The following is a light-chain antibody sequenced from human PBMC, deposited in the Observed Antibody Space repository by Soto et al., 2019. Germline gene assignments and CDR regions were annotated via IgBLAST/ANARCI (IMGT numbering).Light chain of an antibody. CDR2: AAS. J-gene: IGKJ4*01. V-gene: IGKV1-39*01. CDR1: QSIRSY. CDR3: QQSYSSAT. Sequence: DIQMTQSPSSLSASVGDRVTLTCRASQSIRSYLNLYQQKPGKAPKLLNYAASGLQIGVPSSLSGSEYVTDFTLTISGLQLEDFATYCCQQSYSSATFGGGTKVEI.